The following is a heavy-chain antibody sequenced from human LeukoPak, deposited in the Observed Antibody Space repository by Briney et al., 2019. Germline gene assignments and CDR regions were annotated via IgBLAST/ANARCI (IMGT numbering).Heavy chain of an antibody. CDR1: GFIFSSHW. J-gene: IGHJ4*02. V-gene: IGHV3-7*01. D-gene: IGHD1-26*01. Sequence: GGSLRLSCAASGFIFSSHWMSWVRQAPGKGLEWVANINLHGSDKYYVDSVRGRFTISRDNAKNSLYLRMNSLRAEDTAIYYCARSGSYFSKWGQGALVTVSS. CDR3: ARSGSYFSK. CDR2: INLHGSDK.